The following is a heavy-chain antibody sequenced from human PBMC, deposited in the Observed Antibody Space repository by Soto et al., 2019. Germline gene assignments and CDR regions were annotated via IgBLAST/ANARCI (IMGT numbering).Heavy chain of an antibody. CDR2: INHSGST. D-gene: IGHD3-10*01. CDR1: GGSFSGYY. CDR3: ARAGHSYYYGSGSYYTARHNWFDP. V-gene: IGHV4-34*01. Sequence: QVQLQQWGAGLLKPSETLSLTCAVYGGSFSGYYWSWIRQPPGKGLEWIGEINHSGSTNYNPSLKCRVTISVDTSKDQCSLRLSSVTAAATAVYYCARAGHSYYYGSGSYYTARHNWFDPWGQGTLVTVSS. J-gene: IGHJ5*02.